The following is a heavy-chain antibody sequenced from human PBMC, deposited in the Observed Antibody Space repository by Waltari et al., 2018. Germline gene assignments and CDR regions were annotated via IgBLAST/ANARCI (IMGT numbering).Heavy chain of an antibody. Sequence: EVQLVESGGGLVQLGGSLSLSCAASGFSFSSYLFTGVRQTPGKGLEWVANIKQDGSEQNYVDSVKGRFTISRDNANNSLHLQMHSLRAEDTAVYSCARESSSFSNYISYGMDVWGQGTTVTVAS. CDR1: GFSFSSYL. CDR2: IKQDGSEQ. J-gene: IGHJ6*02. CDR3: ARESSSFSNYISYGMDV. V-gene: IGHV3-7*01. D-gene: IGHD4-4*01.